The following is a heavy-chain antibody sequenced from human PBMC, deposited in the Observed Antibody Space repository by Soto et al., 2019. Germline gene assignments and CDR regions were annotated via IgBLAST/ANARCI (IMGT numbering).Heavy chain of an antibody. J-gene: IGHJ6*02. V-gene: IGHV1-69*06. Sequence: GASVKVSCKASGGTFSSYAISWVRQAPGQGLEWMGGIIPIFGTANYAQKFQGRVTITADKSTSTAYMELSSLRSEDTAVYYCASPDFWSGYYLRLQPNYYYYGMDVWGQGTTVTVSS. CDR3: ASPDFWSGYYLRLQPNYYYYGMDV. CDR2: IIPIFGTA. CDR1: GGTFSSYA. D-gene: IGHD3-3*01.